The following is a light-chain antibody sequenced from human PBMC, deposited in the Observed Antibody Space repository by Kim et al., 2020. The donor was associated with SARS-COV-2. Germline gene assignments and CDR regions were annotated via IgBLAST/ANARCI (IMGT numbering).Light chain of an antibody. J-gene: IGKJ4*01. V-gene: IGKV3-11*01. CDR1: QSVSSY. CDR3: QQRSNWPLT. CDR2: DAS. Sequence: SMSPGEKATLCGRACQSVSSYLAWYQQKAGQAPRLLIYDASSRATGIPARFSGSGSGTDFTLTISSLEPEDFAVYYCQQRSNWPLTFGGWTKLEIK.